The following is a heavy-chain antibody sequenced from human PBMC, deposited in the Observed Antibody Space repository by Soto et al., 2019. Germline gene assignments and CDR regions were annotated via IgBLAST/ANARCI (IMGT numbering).Heavy chain of an antibody. Sequence: SETLSLTRTVSGGSISSNKWCSWVRQPPGKGLEWIGEIYHSGSTNYNPSLKSRVTISVDKSKNQFSLKLSSVTAADTAVYYCATKGFDYDEQRFDPWGQGTLVTVSS. CDR1: GGSISSNKW. CDR2: IYHSGST. D-gene: IGHD4-17*01. V-gene: IGHV4-4*02. J-gene: IGHJ5*02. CDR3: ATKGFDYDEQRFDP.